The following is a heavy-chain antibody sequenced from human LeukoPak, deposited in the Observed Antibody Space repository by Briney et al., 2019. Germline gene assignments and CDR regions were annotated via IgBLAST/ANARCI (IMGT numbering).Heavy chain of an antibody. V-gene: IGHV5-51*03. J-gene: IGHJ4*02. D-gene: IGHD5-18*01. CDR3: ARTRGISGYSYGSFDY. CDR2: IYPGDSDT. CDR1: GYSFTSYW. Sequence: KPGESLKISCKGSGYSFTSYWIGWVRQMPGKGLEWMGIIYPGDSDTRYSPSFQGQVTISADKSISTAYLQWSSLKASDTAMYYCARTRGISGYSYGSFDYWGQGTLVTVSS.